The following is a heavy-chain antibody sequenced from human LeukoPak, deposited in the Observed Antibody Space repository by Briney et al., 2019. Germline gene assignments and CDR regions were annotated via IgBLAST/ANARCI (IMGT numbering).Heavy chain of an antibody. Sequence: SETLSLTCTVSGGSISSYYCTWFRQPPGKALEWIGYIYNSVTTNYNPSLKSRVTISVDMSKNQFSLRLSSVTATDTAVYYCVTGGGWLPDYWGQGTLVTVSS. CDR3: VTGGGWLPDY. CDR2: IYNSVTT. J-gene: IGHJ4*02. V-gene: IGHV4-59*01. CDR1: GGSISSYY. D-gene: IGHD3-22*01.